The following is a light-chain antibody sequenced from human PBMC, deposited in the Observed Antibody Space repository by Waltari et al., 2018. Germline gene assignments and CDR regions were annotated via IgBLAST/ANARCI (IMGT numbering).Light chain of an antibody. J-gene: IGLJ2*01. CDR2: EDT. Sequence: QSALTPPASVSGSPGQSIPIPCTGTSSDVGNYTFFSWYQHHPGKAPRLMIYEDTKRHSGVSNRFSGSKSGNTASLTISGLQAEDEADYYCCSYTDSTTLVFGGGTGLTVL. V-gene: IGLV2-23*01. CDR3: CSYTDSTTLV. CDR1: SSDVGNYTF.